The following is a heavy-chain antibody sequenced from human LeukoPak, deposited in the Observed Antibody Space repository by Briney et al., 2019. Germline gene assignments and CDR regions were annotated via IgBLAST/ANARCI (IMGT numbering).Heavy chain of an antibody. CDR2: IKQDGSEK. CDR3: ARGYYYDSSGYSGY. Sequence: PGGSLRLSCAASGVTFSSYWMSWVRQAPGKGLEWVANIKQDGSEKYYVDSVKGRFTISRDNAKNSLYLQMNSLRAEDTAVYYCARGYYYDSSGYSGYWGQGTLVTVSS. D-gene: IGHD3-22*01. J-gene: IGHJ4*02. CDR1: GVTFSSYW. V-gene: IGHV3-7*01.